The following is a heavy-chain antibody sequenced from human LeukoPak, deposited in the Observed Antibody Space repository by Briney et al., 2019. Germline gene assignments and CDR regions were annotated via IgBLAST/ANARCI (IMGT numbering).Heavy chain of an antibody. D-gene: IGHD3-22*01. CDR1: GFTFSSYS. Sequence: GGSLRLSCAVSGFTFSSYSMNWVRQAPGKGLEWVSYISSSSTIYYADSVKGRFTISRDNAKNSLYLQMNSLRAEDTAVYYCAREGSSGYYGLFDYWGQGTLVTVSS. CDR3: AREGSSGYYGLFDY. CDR2: ISSSSTI. V-gene: IGHV3-48*04. J-gene: IGHJ4*02.